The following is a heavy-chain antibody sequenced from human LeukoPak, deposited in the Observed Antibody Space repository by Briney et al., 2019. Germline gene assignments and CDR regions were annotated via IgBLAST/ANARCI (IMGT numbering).Heavy chain of an antibody. CDR2: IKQDGSEK. V-gene: IGHV3-7*01. Sequence: GGSLRLSCAASGFTFSSYWMSWVRQAPGKGLEWVANIKQDGSEKYYVDSVKGRFTISRDNAKNSLYLQMNSLRAEDTAVYYCARVKVGAPTGYFDYWGQGTLVTVSS. D-gene: IGHD1-26*01. CDR1: GFTFSSYW. CDR3: ARVKVGAPTGYFDY. J-gene: IGHJ4*02.